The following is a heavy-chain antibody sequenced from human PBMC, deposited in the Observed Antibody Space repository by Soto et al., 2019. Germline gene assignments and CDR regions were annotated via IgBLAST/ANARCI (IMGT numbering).Heavy chain of an antibody. CDR3: ARLTRYSSSWNGDY. CDR1: GGSISSGGYY. CDR2: IYYSGST. V-gene: IGHV4-31*03. J-gene: IGHJ4*02. Sequence: QVQLQESGPGLVKPSQTLSLTCTVSGGSISSGGYYWSWIRQHPGKGLEWIGYIYYSGSTYYNPSLKSRVTISVDTSKKQFSLELRSVTAADTAVYYCARLTRYSSSWNGDYWGQGTLVTVSS. D-gene: IGHD6-13*01.